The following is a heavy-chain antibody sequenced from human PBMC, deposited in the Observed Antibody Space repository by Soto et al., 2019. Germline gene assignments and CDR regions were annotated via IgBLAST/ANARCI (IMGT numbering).Heavy chain of an antibody. CDR3: ARDGYDGSGSPYPAY. CDR1: SSRYW. J-gene: IGHJ4*02. CDR2: IYYLGST. D-gene: IGHD3-10*01. Sequence: SSRYWGSRIRKKTGQGLELIGYIYYLGSTDYNPSLKRRVTISVDTSKRQFSLRLTSVTAADTAVYYCARDGYDGSGSPYPAYWGPGTQVTVSS. V-gene: IGHV4-61*10.